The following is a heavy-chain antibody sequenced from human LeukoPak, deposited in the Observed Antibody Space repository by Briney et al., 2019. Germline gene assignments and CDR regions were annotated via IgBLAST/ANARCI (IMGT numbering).Heavy chain of an antibody. V-gene: IGHV4-4*07. CDR2: IYAGRNT. Sequence: SETLSLTCTVSGGSISNYYWSWIRQPAGKGLEWIGRIYAGRNTDHNPSLKSRVTMSLDSSKNQFSLRLTSVTAADTAVYYCAREHKDYDGDGYYYGYWGQETLVTVSS. CDR3: AREHKDYDGDGYYYGY. J-gene: IGHJ4*02. CDR1: GGSISNYY. D-gene: IGHD2-21*02.